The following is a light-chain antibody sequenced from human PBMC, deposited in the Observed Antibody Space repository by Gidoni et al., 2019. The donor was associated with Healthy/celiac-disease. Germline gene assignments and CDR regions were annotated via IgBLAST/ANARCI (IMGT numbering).Light chain of an antibody. Sequence: SYELTQPPPGSVSPGQTASRPCSGDKLGDKYAFVYQQKPGPSPVLVIYQDSKRPSGIPERFSGSNAGNTATLTISGTQAMDEADYYCQAWDSSTARVFGGGTKLTVL. V-gene: IGLV3-1*01. CDR2: QDS. CDR3: QAWDSSTARV. CDR1: KLGDKY. J-gene: IGLJ2*01.